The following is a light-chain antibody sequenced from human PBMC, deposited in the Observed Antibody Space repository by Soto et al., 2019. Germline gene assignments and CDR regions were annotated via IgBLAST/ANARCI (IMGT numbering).Light chain of an antibody. CDR2: GAS. V-gene: IGKV3-15*01. J-gene: IGKJ2*01. Sequence: EIVMTQSPDTLSMSPGERATLSCRASQSVGSKLAWYQQKPGQAPRLLIYGASTRATGIPARFSGSGSGTEFTLTISSLQSEDFAVYFGQQYHDWPPMYTFGQGTKLEIK. CDR3: QQYHDWPPMYT. CDR1: QSVGSK.